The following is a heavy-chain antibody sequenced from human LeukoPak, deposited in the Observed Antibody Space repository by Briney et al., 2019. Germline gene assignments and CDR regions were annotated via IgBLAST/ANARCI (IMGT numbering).Heavy chain of an antibody. Sequence: GGSLRLSCAASGFTFSSYEMNWVRQAPGKGLEWVSYISSSGSSINYADSVKGRFTISRDNAKNSLYLQMNSLRAEDTAVYYCARDSAGVVTLGDWYFDLWGRGTLVNVSS. CDR2: ISSSGSSI. CDR3: ARDSAGVVTLGDWYFDL. V-gene: IGHV3-48*03. CDR1: GFTFSSYE. J-gene: IGHJ2*01. D-gene: IGHD3-22*01.